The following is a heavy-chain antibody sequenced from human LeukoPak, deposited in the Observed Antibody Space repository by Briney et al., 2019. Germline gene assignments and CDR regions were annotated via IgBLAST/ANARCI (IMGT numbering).Heavy chain of an antibody. J-gene: IGHJ4*02. Sequence: GGSLRLSCAASGFTFSSYAMSWVRQAPCKGLEWVAVISYDGSNKYYADSVKGRFTISRDNSKNTLYLQMNSLRAEDAAVYYCARDLVDIVVVPAAIVRWGQGTLVTVSS. CDR3: ARDLVDIVVVPAAIVR. V-gene: IGHV3-30-3*01. CDR2: ISYDGSNK. D-gene: IGHD2-2*02. CDR1: GFTFSSYA.